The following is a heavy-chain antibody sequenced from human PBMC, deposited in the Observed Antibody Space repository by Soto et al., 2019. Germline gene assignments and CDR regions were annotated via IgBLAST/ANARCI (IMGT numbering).Heavy chain of an antibody. CDR1: GFTFSSYG. Sequence: GGSLRLSCAASGFTFSSYGMHWVRQAPGKGLEWVAVIWYDGSNKYYADSVKGRFTISRDNSKNTLYLQMNSLRAEDTAVYYCARGPGYSSSSSGYDYWGQGTLVTVSS. V-gene: IGHV3-33*01. J-gene: IGHJ4*02. CDR3: ARGPGYSSSSSGYDY. D-gene: IGHD6-6*01. CDR2: IWYDGSNK.